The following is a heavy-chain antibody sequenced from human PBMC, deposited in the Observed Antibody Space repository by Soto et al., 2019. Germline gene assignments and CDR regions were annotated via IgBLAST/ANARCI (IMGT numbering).Heavy chain of an antibody. CDR3: ARDRDYDFWNGYKFDY. D-gene: IGHD3-3*01. V-gene: IGHV1-69*04. J-gene: IGHJ4*02. CDR1: GGTFSSYT. Sequence: SVKVSCKASGGTFSSYTISWVRQAPGQGLEWMGRIIPILGIANYAQKFQGRVTITADKSTSTAYMELSSLRSEDTAVYYCARDRDYDFWNGYKFDYWGQGTLVTVSS. CDR2: IIPILGIA.